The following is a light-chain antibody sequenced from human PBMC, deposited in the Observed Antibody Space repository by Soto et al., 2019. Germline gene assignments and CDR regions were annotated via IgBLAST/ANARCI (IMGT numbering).Light chain of an antibody. J-gene: IGLJ1*01. CDR2: VGTGGIVG. Sequence: QLVLTQPPSASASLGASVTLTCTLSSGYSNYKVDWYRQRPGKGPRFVMRVGTGGIVGSKGDGIPDLFSVLGSGLNRYLTIKNIQEEDYSDYHCGADHGSGSNFVYVFGTGTKVTV. CDR3: GADHGSGSNFVYV. CDR1: SGYSNYK. V-gene: IGLV9-49*01.